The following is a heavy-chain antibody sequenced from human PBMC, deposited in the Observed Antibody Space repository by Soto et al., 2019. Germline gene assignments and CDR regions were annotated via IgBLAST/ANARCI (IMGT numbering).Heavy chain of an antibody. J-gene: IGHJ4*02. Sequence: EVQLVESGGGLVQPGRSLRLSCAASGFTFDDYAMHWVRQAPGKGLEWVSGISWNSGSIGYADSVKGRFTISRDNAKNYLYLQMTSLRAENTALYYCAKGGAGVRGGYYFDYWGQGTLVTVSS. CDR3: AKGGAGVRGGYYFDY. V-gene: IGHV3-9*01. CDR2: ISWNSGSI. CDR1: GFTFDDYA. D-gene: IGHD3-10*01.